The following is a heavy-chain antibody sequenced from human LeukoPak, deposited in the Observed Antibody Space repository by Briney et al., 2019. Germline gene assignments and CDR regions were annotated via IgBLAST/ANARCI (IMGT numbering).Heavy chain of an antibody. Sequence: ASVKVSCKASGYSFTNYDINWVRQASGQGLDWMGWMNPKSGNTGYAQKFQGRVTMTSNTSISTAYMELSSLRSEDTAVYYCARGPGCTSSSCPCYFDYWGQGTLVTVSS. D-gene: IGHD2-2*01. V-gene: IGHV1-8*01. J-gene: IGHJ4*02. CDR2: MNPKSGNT. CDR3: ARGPGCTSSSCPCYFDY. CDR1: GYSFTNYD.